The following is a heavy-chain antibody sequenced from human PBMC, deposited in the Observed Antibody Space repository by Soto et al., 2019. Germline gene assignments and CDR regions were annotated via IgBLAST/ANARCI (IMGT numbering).Heavy chain of an antibody. J-gene: IGHJ2*01. CDR1: GGSISSYY. V-gene: IGHV4-4*07. CDR3: ARGRATLDSIFGVVIIDRYFDL. D-gene: IGHD3-3*01. CDR2: IYTSGST. Sequence: SETLSLTCTVSGGSISSYYWSWIRQPAGKGLEWIGRIYTSGSTNYNPSLKSRVTMSVDTSKNQFSLKLRSVTAADTAVYYCARGRATLDSIFGVVIIDRYFDLWGRGTLVTVSS.